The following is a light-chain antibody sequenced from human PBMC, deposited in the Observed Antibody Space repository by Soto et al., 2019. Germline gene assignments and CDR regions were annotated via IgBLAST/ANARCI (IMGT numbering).Light chain of an antibody. CDR2: GAS. J-gene: IGKJ4*01. V-gene: IGKV3-20*01. Sequence: EIVVTQSPGTLSFSPGERATLSCRASQSVSSSYLGWYQQKPGQAPRLHIYGASSRATGVPDRFSGSGSGTDFTLTISRLEPEDFAVYYWQQYGSSPPLTFGGGTKVQIK. CDR3: QQYGSSPPLT. CDR1: QSVSSSY.